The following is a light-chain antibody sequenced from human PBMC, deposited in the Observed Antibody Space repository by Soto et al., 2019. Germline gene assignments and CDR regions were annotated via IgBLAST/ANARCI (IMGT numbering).Light chain of an antibody. CDR2: EGN. Sequence: QSVLTQPASVSASPGQSITISCTGTRGDIGRYNLVSLYQQYPGKAPTLMIYEGNKRPSGVSYRFSASQSGNTASLTISGLQAEDEADYYCCSYTGSYIHYVFGTGTKLTVL. V-gene: IGLV2-23*01. CDR1: RGDIGRYNL. CDR3: CSYTGSYIHYV. J-gene: IGLJ1*01.